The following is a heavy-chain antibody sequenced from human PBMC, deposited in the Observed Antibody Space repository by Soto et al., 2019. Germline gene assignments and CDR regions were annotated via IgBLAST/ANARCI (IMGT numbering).Heavy chain of an antibody. J-gene: IGHJ4*02. CDR3: ARDGNSGYDSNSIDY. Sequence: GGSLRLSCAASGFTVSSNYMSWVRQAPGKGLEWVSVIYSGGSTYYADSVKGRFTISRDNSKNTLYLQMNSLRAEDMAVYYCARDGNSGYDSNSIDYWGQGSLVTVSS. CDR2: IYSGGST. D-gene: IGHD5-12*01. CDR1: GFTVSSNY. V-gene: IGHV3-53*01.